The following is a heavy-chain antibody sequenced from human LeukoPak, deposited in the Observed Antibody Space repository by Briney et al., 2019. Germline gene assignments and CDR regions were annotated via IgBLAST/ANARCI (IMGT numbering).Heavy chain of an antibody. CDR2: ISSSSSYI. Sequence: PGGSLRLSCAASGYTFSSYSMNWVRQAPGKGLEWVSSISSSSSYIYYADSVKGRFTISRDNAKNSLYLQMNSLRAEDTAVYYCARDGDIVVVPASRHYMDVWGKGTTVTVSS. D-gene: IGHD2-2*01. CDR3: ARDGDIVVVPASRHYMDV. J-gene: IGHJ6*03. V-gene: IGHV3-21*01. CDR1: GYTFSSYS.